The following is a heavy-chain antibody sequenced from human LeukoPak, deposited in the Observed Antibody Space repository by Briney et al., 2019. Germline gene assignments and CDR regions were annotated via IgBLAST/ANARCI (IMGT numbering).Heavy chain of an antibody. CDR2: ISAYNGNT. J-gene: IGHJ4*02. V-gene: IGHV1-18*01. CDR1: GYTFTSYG. Sequence: ASVKVSCKASGYTFTSYGISWVRQAPGQGLEWMGWISAYNGNTNYAQKLQGRVTMTTDTSTNTAYMELRSLRSDDTAVYYCARRQKYGGNPDYWGQGTLVTVSS. CDR3: ARRQKYGGNPDY. D-gene: IGHD4-23*01.